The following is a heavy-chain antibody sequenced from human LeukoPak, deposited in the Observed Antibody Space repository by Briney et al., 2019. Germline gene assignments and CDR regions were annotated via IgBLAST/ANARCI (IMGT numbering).Heavy chain of an antibody. CDR1: GLTFSTYW. J-gene: IGHJ4*02. CDR3: AGGASRTVHY. V-gene: IGHV3-74*01. D-gene: IGHD3-10*01. Sequence: GGSLRLSCAASGLTFSTYWMHWVRQAPGKGLVWVSRINGDGSISYADSVKGRFTISRDNTKNMLYLQMNSLRAEDTAVYYCAGGASRTVHYCGQGTLVTVSS. CDR2: INGDGSI.